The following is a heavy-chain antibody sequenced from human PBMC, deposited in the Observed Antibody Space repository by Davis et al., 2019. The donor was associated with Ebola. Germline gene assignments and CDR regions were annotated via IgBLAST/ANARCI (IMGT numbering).Heavy chain of an antibody. D-gene: IGHD5-12*01. Sequence: PSETLSLTCTVPGGSISSYYWSWIRQPPGKGLEWIGYIYYSGSTNYNPSLKSRVTISVDTSKNQFSLKLSSVTAADTAVHYCAREVRGYDTRVRTRYYYYGMDVWGQGTTVTVSS. V-gene: IGHV4-59*01. CDR3: AREVRGYDTRVRTRYYYYGMDV. CDR2: IYYSGST. J-gene: IGHJ6*02. CDR1: GGSISSYY.